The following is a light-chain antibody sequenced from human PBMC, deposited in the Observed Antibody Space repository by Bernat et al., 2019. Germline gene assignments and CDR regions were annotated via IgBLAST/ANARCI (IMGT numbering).Light chain of an antibody. V-gene: IGKV3-20*01. Sequence: ELVLTQSPGILSLSPGERATLSCRASQSFGSTYLAWYQQKPGQAPRLLIYGASSRATGIPDRFSGSGSGTDFALSISRLEPEDFAVYYCQQHGSSLWTFGQGTKVEIK. CDR1: QSFGSTY. CDR3: QQHGSSLWT. CDR2: GAS. J-gene: IGKJ1*01.